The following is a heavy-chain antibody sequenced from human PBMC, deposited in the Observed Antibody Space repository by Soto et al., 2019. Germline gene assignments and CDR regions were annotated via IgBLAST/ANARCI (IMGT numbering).Heavy chain of an antibody. CDR2: IYYSGST. CDR3: AREALWFGESELNWFDP. CDR1: GGSISSSGYY. Sequence: PSETLSLTCTVSGGSISSSGYYWGWIRQPPGKGLEWIGSIYYSGSTYYNPSLKSRVTISVDTSKNQFSLKLSSVTAADTAVYYCAREALWFGESELNWFDPWGQGTLVTVSS. V-gene: IGHV4-39*02. J-gene: IGHJ5*02. D-gene: IGHD3-10*01.